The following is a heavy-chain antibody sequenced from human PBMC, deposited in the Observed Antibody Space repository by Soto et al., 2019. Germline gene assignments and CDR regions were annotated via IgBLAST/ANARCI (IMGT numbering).Heavy chain of an antibody. V-gene: IGHV4-34*01. D-gene: IGHD2-15*01. J-gene: IGHJ5*02. CDR2: INHSGST. CDR3: ARGRGYCSGGSCYYRSGWFDP. Sequence: PSETLSLTCAVYGGSFSGYYWSWIRQPPGKGLEWIGEINHSGSTNYNPSLKGRVTISVDTSKNQFSLKLSSVTAADTAVYYCARGRGYCSGGSCYYRSGWFDPWGQGTLVTVSS. CDR1: GGSFSGYY.